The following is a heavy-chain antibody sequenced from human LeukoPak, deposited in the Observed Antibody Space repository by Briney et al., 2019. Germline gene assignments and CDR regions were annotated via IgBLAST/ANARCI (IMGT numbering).Heavy chain of an antibody. J-gene: IGHJ4*02. D-gene: IGHD3-10*01. V-gene: IGHV4-59*08. CDR2: IYYSGST. Sequence: PSETLSLTCTVSGGSISSYYWSWIRQPPGKGLEWIGYIYYSGSTNYNPSLKSRVTISVDTSKNQFSLKLSSVTAADTAVYYCARHDKMGWFGELAVPLHFDYWGQGTLVTVSS. CDR3: ARHDKMGWFGELAVPLHFDY. CDR1: GGSISSYY.